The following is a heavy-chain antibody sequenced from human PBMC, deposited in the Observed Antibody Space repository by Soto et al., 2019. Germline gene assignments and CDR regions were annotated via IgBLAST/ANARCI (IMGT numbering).Heavy chain of an antibody. J-gene: IGHJ5*02. CDR2: IIPIFGTA. CDR1: GGTFSSYA. Sequence: SVKVSCKASGGTFSSYAISWVRQAPGQGLEWMGGIIPIFGTANYAQKFQGRVTITADESTSTAYMELSSLRSEDTAVYYCARDIRSYGYWFDPWGQGTLVTVSS. V-gene: IGHV1-69*13. CDR3: ARDIRSYGYWFDP. D-gene: IGHD5-18*01.